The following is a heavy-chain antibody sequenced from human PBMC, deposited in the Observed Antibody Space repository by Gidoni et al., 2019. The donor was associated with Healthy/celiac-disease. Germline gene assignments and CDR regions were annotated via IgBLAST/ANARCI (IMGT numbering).Heavy chain of an antibody. J-gene: IGHJ4*02. CDR3: ARREAAGWVFDY. D-gene: IGHD6-13*01. CDR1: GYSFTSYW. CDR2: IYPGDSET. V-gene: IGHV5-51*01. Sequence: EVQLVQSGAEVKKPGESLKTYCRGTGYSFTSYWIGWVRQMPGKGLEWMGIIYPGDSETRYTPSFHGQFTISADKSISTAYLQWSSLKASDTAMYYCARREAAGWVFDYWGQGTLVTVSS.